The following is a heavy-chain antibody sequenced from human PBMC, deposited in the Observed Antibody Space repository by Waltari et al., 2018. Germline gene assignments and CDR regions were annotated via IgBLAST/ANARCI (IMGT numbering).Heavy chain of an antibody. Sequence: QVQLQESGPGLVKPSQTLSLTCTVSGGSISSGSYYWSWIRQPAGKGLEWIGRIYTSGSTNYNPSLKSRVTISVDTSKNQFSRKLSSVTAADTAVYYCARDSASSSWPYYYYYGMDVWGQGTTVTVSS. J-gene: IGHJ6*02. CDR1: GGSISSGSYY. V-gene: IGHV4-61*02. CDR2: IYTSGST. D-gene: IGHD6-13*01. CDR3: ARDSASSSWPYYYYYGMDV.